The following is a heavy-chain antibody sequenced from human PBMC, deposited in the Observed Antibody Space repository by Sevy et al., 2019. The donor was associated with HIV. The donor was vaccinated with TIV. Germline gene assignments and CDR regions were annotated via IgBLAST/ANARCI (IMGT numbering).Heavy chain of an antibody. Sequence: QLGGSLRLSCAASGFTFSSYGMHWVRQAPGKGLEWVAFIWYDGSDTYYADSVKGRFNISRDNSKNTLYLQMNSLRTEDTAIYYCASDILTGSDFWGQGTLVTVS. CDR1: GFTFSSYG. J-gene: IGHJ4*02. CDR2: IWYDGSDT. CDR3: ASDILTGSDF. D-gene: IGHD3-9*01. V-gene: IGHV3-30*02.